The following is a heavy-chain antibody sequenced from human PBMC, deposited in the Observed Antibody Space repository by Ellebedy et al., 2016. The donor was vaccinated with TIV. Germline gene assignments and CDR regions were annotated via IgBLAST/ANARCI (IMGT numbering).Heavy chain of an antibody. Sequence: GESLKISCQGSGFRFASYWIGWVRQMPGKGLEWMGIIYPGDSDTRYSPSFRGQVTISADKSIPTAYLQWTSLKASDTAMYYCATTTSMVTPYSFVNWGQGSLVTVS. CDR3: ATTTSMVTPYSFVN. V-gene: IGHV5-51*01. D-gene: IGHD4-23*01. CDR2: IYPGDSDT. J-gene: IGHJ4*02. CDR1: GFRFASYW.